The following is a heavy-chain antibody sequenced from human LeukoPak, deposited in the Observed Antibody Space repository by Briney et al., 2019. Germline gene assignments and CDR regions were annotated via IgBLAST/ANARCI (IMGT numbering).Heavy chain of an antibody. D-gene: IGHD5-24*01. V-gene: IGHV3-23*01. CDR2: TSGSGGST. J-gene: IGHJ3*02. CDR1: GFTFSNYA. CDR3: AKGRGYNYWDGFDI. Sequence: GGSLRLSCAASGFTFSNYAMSWVRQAPGKGLAWVSVTSGSGGSTYYGDPVKGRFTISRDNSKNTLYMQMNSLGAEDTAVYYCAKGRGYNYWDGFDIWGQGTMVTVSS.